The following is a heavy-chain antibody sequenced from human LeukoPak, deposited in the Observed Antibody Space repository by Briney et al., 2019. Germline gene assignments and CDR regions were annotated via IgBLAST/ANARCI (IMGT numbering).Heavy chain of an antibody. V-gene: IGHV7-4-1*02. Sequence: GASVKVSCKASGYTFTSYARNWVRQAPGQGLEWMGWINTNTGNPTYAQGFTGRFVFSLDTSVSTAYLQTSSRKAEDTVVYYCAREPLMVRGVIDYWGQGTLVTVSS. CDR3: AREPLMVRGVIDY. D-gene: IGHD3-10*01. J-gene: IGHJ4*02. CDR1: GYTFTSYA. CDR2: INTNTGNP.